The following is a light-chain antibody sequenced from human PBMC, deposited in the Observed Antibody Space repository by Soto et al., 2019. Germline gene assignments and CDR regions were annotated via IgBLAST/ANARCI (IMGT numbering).Light chain of an antibody. CDR3: QQYGTSPRT. Sequence: EIVLTQSPGTLHLSPGERATLSCRASQSVSSSYLAWYQQKPGQAPRLLMYSTSNRATGIPDRFSGSESGTDFTLTISRVEAEDSAVYFCQQYGTSPRTFGQGTKVDTK. CDR1: QSVSSSY. CDR2: STS. V-gene: IGKV3-20*01. J-gene: IGKJ1*01.